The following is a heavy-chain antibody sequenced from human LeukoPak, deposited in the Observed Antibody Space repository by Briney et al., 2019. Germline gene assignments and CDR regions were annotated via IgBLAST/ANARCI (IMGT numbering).Heavy chain of an antibody. Sequence: GGSLRLSCAVSGLSVSTTTMGWVRQSPEKGLEWVSLIYSGSDTYYIDSVKGRFTVSRDNSKNMLYLQMNSLRAEDTAVYYCAKVFHGSNWSPFEYWGQRILVTVSA. CDR1: GLSVSTTT. J-gene: IGHJ4*02. D-gene: IGHD6-13*01. CDR2: IYSGSDT. V-gene: IGHV3-53*01. CDR3: AKVFHGSNWSPFEY.